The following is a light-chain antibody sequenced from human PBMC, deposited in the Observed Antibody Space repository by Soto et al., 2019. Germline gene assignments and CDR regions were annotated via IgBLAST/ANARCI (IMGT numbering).Light chain of an antibody. J-gene: IGLJ2*01. CDR2: ANT. Sequence: QSVLTQPPSVSGAPGQRVTISCTGSSSYIGAGYDVHWYQQLPGTAPKLLIYANTNRPSGVPDRFSGSKSGTSASLAITGLQADDEADYYCQSYDDSLGGHVIFGGGTKVTVL. V-gene: IGLV1-40*01. CDR1: SSYIGAGYD. CDR3: QSYDDSLGGHVI.